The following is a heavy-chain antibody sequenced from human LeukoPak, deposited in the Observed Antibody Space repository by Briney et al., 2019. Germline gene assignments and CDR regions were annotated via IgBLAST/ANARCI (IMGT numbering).Heavy chain of an antibody. CDR3: AKDLLRYSPGGAIDY. D-gene: IGHD1-26*01. CDR2: IGISSNKI. Sequence: GGSLRLSCAASGFTLRSYTMNWVRQAPGKGLEWVSSIGISSNKIYYADSVKGRFIISRDNAKNSVYLQMNSLRAEDTAVYYCAKDLLRYSPGGAIDYWGQGTLVTVSS. CDR1: GFTLRSYT. V-gene: IGHV3-21*01. J-gene: IGHJ4*02.